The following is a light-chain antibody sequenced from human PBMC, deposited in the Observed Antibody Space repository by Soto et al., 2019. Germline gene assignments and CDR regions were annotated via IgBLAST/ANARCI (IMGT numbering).Light chain of an antibody. CDR1: QSISSW. J-gene: IGKJ3*01. Sequence: DIQMTQSPSTLSASVEDRVTITCRASQSISSWLAWFQQKPGKAPKLLLYKASNLEGGVPSRFSGSGSGTVFTLTITGLQPDDFATYYCQQYDSFPFTFGPGTKVDIK. CDR2: KAS. V-gene: IGKV1-5*03. CDR3: QQYDSFPFT.